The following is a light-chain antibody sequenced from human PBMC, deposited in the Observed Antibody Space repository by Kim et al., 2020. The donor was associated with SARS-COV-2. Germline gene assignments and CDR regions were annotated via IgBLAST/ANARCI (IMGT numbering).Light chain of an antibody. V-gene: IGLV3-1*01. CDR2: QDS. Sequence: SYELTQPPSVSVSPGQTATITCSGDKLGDKYASWYLQKPGQSPVLVIYQDSKRPSGIPERFSGSNSGNTATLSISGTQAMDEADYYCQAWDSSTSVFGGGTQLTVL. CDR3: QAWDSSTSV. J-gene: IGLJ3*02. CDR1: KLGDKY.